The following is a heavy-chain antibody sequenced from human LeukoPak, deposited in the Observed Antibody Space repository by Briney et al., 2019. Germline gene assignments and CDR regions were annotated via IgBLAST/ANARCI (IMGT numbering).Heavy chain of an antibody. V-gene: IGHV4-59*01. D-gene: IGHD4-23*01. CDR2: IYYSGST. Sequence: PSETLSLTCTVSGGSISSYYWSWIRQPPGKGLEWIGYIYYSGSTNYNPSLKSRVTISVDTSKNQFSLKLSSVTAADTAVYYCARSYGGNWGDYFDYWGQGTLVTVSS. CDR1: GGSISSYY. CDR3: ARSYGGNWGDYFDY. J-gene: IGHJ4*02.